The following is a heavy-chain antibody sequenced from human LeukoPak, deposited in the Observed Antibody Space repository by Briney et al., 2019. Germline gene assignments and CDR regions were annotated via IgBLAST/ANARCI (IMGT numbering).Heavy chain of an antibody. J-gene: IGHJ4*02. D-gene: IGHD1-26*01. CDR1: GFTFSKYW. CDR2: MNIDGSEK. Sequence: GGSLRLSCAASGFTFSKYWMGWVRQAPGKRPEWVANMNIDGSEKYYADSVKGRFSISRDNARNSVYLQMASLRVEDTAVYYCARDPVEWELLLDYWGQGTLVTVSS. V-gene: IGHV3-7*01. CDR3: ARDPVEWELLLDY.